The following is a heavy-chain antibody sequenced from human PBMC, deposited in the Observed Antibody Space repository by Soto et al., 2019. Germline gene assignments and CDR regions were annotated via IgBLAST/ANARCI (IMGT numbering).Heavy chain of an antibody. CDR2: MRGIDGRT. D-gene: IGHD6-19*01. CDR3: AKDRYSAGWYGPYDY. J-gene: IGHJ4*02. V-gene: IGHV3-23*01. CDR1: GFSFSTYA. Sequence: GSLRLSCAASGFSFSTYAMNWVRQAPGRGLEWVSSMRGIDGRTFYADSVKGRFTVSRDNSKNTLYLQMNSLRAEDTAVYYCAKDRYSAGWYGPYDYWGRGTLVTVSS.